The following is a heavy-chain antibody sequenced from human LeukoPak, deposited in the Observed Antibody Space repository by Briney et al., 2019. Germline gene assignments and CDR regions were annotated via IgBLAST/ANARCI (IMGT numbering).Heavy chain of an antibody. Sequence: GGSLRLSCAASGFTVSSNYMSWVRQAPGKGLGWVSVIYSGGSTYYADSVKGRFTISRDHSKNTLYLQMNSLRAEDTAVYYRANHLPAAMYRSPFDYWGQGTLVTVSS. CDR2: IYSGGST. CDR1: GFTVSSNY. J-gene: IGHJ4*02. CDR3: ANHLPAAMYRSPFDY. V-gene: IGHV3-53*01. D-gene: IGHD2-2*01.